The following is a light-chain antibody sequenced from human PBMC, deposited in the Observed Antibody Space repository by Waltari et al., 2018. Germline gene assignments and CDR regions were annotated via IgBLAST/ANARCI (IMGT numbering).Light chain of an antibody. CDR3: EAWDSSLNTLI. J-gene: IGLJ2*01. V-gene: IGLV1-51*02. CDR1: LKKNY. CDR2: ENN. Sequence: QSVFTHLRSASAARDQQFTINCPEPLKKNYVPWYKQLPGTAPKLLIYENNKRPSGVPDRFSGSKSGTSATLGITGLQTGDEGDYYCEAWDSSLNTLIFGEGTKLTVL.